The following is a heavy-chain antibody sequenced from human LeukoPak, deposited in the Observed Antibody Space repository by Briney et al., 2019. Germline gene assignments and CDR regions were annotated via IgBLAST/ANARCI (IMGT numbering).Heavy chain of an antibody. Sequence: PGGSLRLSCAASGFTFSSYEMNWVRQAPGKGLKWVSYISSSGSTIYYADSVKGRFTISRDNAKNSLYLQMNSLRAEDTAVYYCARTSYYYDSSGYNFDYWGQGTLVTVSS. V-gene: IGHV3-48*03. CDR1: GFTFSSYE. CDR3: ARTSYYYDSSGYNFDY. D-gene: IGHD3-22*01. J-gene: IGHJ4*02. CDR2: ISSSGSTI.